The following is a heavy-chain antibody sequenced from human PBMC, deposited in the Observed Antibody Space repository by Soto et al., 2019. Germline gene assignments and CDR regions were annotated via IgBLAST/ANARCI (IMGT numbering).Heavy chain of an antibody. D-gene: IGHD2-21*02. CDR2: ISVYNGNT. CDR1: GYSFTSHG. J-gene: IGHJ4*02. CDR3: ARDIRNEYCGGDCALDF. Sequence: QVQLVQSTAEVKKPGASVKVSCKASGYSFTSHGISWVRQAPGQGPEWMGRISVYNGNTNYAQKFQGRVSMTTDTSTNPAYMELGSLRSDDKAIYYCARDIRNEYCGGDCALDFWGQGPLVTVSS. V-gene: IGHV1-18*01.